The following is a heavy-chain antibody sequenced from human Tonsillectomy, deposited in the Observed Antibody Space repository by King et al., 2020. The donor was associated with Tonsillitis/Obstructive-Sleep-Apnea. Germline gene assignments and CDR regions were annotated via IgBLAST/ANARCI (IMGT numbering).Heavy chain of an antibody. CDR2: IYYSGRT. CDR1: GGSISSYY. CDR3: ATAETYNWFDP. Sequence: VQLQESGPGLVKPSETLSLTCTVSGGSISSYYWSWIRQPPGKGLEWIGYIYYSGRTNYNPSLKSRVTISVDTSKNPFSLKLSSVTAADTAVYYSATAETYNWFDPWGQGTLVTVSS. J-gene: IGHJ5*02. V-gene: IGHV4-59*01. D-gene: IGHD6-19*01.